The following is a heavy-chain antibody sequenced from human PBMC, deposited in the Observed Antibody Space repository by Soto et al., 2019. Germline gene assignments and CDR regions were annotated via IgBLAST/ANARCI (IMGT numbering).Heavy chain of an antibody. J-gene: IGHJ4*02. D-gene: IGHD6-19*01. CDR3: AIRYSSGWKAFDY. Sequence: GASVKVSCKASGYTFSSYTISWVRQAPGQGLEWMGRIIPILGIANYAQKFQGRVTITADKSTSTAYMELSSLRSEDTAVYYCAIRYSSGWKAFDYWGQGTLVTVSS. CDR1: GYTFSSYT. V-gene: IGHV1-69*02. CDR2: IIPILGIA.